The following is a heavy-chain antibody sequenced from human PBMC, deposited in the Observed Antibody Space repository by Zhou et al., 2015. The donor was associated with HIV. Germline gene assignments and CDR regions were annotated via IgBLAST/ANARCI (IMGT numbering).Heavy chain of an antibody. CDR2: INPSGGST. D-gene: IGHD2-15*01. CDR1: GYTFTSYY. J-gene: IGHJ6*02. Sequence: QVLLVQSGPEVKKPGSSVKVSCKASGYTFTSYYMHWVRQAPGQGLEWMGIINPSGGSTSYAQKFQGRVTMTRDTSTSTVYMELSSLRSEDTAVYYCARDGPPPDIVVVVAYGNGMDVWGQGTTVTVSS. CDR3: ARDGPPPDIVVVVAYGNGMDV. V-gene: IGHV1-46*01.